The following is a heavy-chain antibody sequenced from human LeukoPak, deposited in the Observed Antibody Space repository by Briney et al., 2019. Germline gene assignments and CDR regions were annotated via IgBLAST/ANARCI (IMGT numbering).Heavy chain of an antibody. CDR2: FDPEDGET. Sequence: ASVKVSCKVSGYTLTELSMHWVRQAPGKGLEWMGGFDPEDGETIYAQKFQGRVTMTEDTSTDTAYMELSSLRSEDTAVYYCPTVGPGSRYCSGGSCFPGLYYYGMDVWGQGTTVTVSS. D-gene: IGHD2-15*01. V-gene: IGHV1-24*01. CDR3: PTVGPGSRYCSGGSCFPGLYYYGMDV. J-gene: IGHJ6*02. CDR1: GYTLTELS.